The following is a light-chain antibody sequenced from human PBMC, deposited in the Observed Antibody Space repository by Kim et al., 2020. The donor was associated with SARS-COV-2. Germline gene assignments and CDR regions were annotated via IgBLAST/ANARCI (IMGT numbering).Light chain of an antibody. V-gene: IGLV3-27*01. CDR1: VVANKY. CDR2: KDI. J-gene: IGLJ3*02. Sequence: SVSPGQTARITGAGVVVANKYVRWFQRKPGQAPVLMIYKDIKRPSGIPERFSGSSSGTTVTLTITGVQVEDEAEYICFSAPDNIGVFGGGTQLTVL. CDR3: FSAPDNIGV.